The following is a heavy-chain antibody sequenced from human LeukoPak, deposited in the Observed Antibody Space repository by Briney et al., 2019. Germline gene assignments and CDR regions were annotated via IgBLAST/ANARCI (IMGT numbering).Heavy chain of an antibody. Sequence: GGSLRLSCAASGFTFSSYWMHWVRQAPGKGLEWVSLISWDGGSTYYADSVKGRFTISRDNSKNSLYLQMNSLRAEDTALYYCAKDGRGIQLWLGYWGQGTLVTVSS. CDR1: GFTFSSYW. CDR3: AKDGRGIQLWLGY. J-gene: IGHJ4*02. D-gene: IGHD5-18*01. CDR2: ISWDGGST. V-gene: IGHV3-43D*03.